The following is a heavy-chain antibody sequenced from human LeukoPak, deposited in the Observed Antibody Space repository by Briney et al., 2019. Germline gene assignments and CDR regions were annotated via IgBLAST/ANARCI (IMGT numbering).Heavy chain of an antibody. D-gene: IGHD5-24*01. CDR3: ARGRGRDGYNWFDP. V-gene: IGHV4-59*12. Sequence: PSETLSLTCTVSGGSISSYYWTWIRQPPGKALEWIGYIYGSGSTNYNPSLKSRVTISVDTSKNQFSLKLSSVTAADTAVYYCARGRGRDGYNWFDPWGQGTLVTVSS. CDR2: IYGSGST. J-gene: IGHJ5*02. CDR1: GGSISSYY.